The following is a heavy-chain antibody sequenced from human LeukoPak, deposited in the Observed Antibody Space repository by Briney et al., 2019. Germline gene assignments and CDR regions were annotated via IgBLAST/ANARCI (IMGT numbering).Heavy chain of an antibody. CDR1: GFTFSSYA. CDR3: AARYCSGGSCLPPDI. CDR2: ISGSGGST. Sequence: PGGSLRLSCAASGFTFSSYAMSWVRQAPGKGLEWVSAISGSGGSTYYADSVKGRFTISRDNSKNTLYLQMNSLRAEDTAGYYCAARYCSGGSCLPPDIWGQGTMVTVTS. V-gene: IGHV3-23*01. J-gene: IGHJ3*02. D-gene: IGHD2-15*01.